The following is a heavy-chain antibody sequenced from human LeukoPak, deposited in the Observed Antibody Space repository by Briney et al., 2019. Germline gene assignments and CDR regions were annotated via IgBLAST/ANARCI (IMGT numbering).Heavy chain of an antibody. CDR3: ARGPPNWGYDY. J-gene: IGHJ4*02. Sequence: ASVKVSCKASGYTFTSYDFKWVRQATGQRPEWMGWMSPNSGDTGYAQKFQDRVTMTRNTSISTAYMELSSLRSDGTAVYYCARGPPNWGYDYWGPGTLVTVSS. D-gene: IGHD7-27*01. CDR2: MSPNSGDT. V-gene: IGHV1-8*01. CDR1: GYTFTSYD.